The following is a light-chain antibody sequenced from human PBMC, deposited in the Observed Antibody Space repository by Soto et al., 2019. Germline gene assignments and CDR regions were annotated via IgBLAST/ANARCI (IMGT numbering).Light chain of an antibody. CDR1: NSNTGNNY. CDR2: ENN. J-gene: IGLJ3*02. V-gene: IGLV1-51*02. Sequence: QAVVTQPPSVSAAPGQKVAISCSGSNSNTGNNYVSWYQQLPGTAPKLLIYENNKRPSGIPDRVSGSKSGTSATLGITGLQTGDEADYYCGSWDNSLSSWVFGGGTQLTV. CDR3: GSWDNSLSSWV.